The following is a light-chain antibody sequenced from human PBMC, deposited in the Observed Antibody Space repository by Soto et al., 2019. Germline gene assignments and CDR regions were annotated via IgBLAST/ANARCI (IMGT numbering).Light chain of an antibody. CDR3: SSYTSSSFYV. CDR2: DVS. Sequence: QSVLTQPASVSGSPGQSITISCIGTSSDVGGYNYVSWYQQHPGKAPKLMIYDVSNRPSGVSNRFSGSKSGNTASLTISGLQAEYEADYYCSSYTSSSFYVFGTGTNVTVL. V-gene: IGLV2-14*01. CDR1: SSDVGGYNY. J-gene: IGLJ1*01.